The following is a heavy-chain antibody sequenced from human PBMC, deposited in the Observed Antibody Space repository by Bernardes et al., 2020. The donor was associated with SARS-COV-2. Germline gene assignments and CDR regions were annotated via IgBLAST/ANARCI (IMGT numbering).Heavy chain of an antibody. D-gene: IGHD6-13*01. CDR3: AKNGRAATMDIWFDP. Sequence: GALSPSCAASGFTLSRYWLNWVRPTPEKGLEWVANINQDGTDKRYVDSVKGRFTISRDNGGNSLFLQMNSLRVEDTAVYYCAKNGRAATMDIWFDPWGQGTLVTVSS. CDR2: INQDGTDK. V-gene: IGHV3-7*03. CDR1: GFTLSRYW. J-gene: IGHJ5*02.